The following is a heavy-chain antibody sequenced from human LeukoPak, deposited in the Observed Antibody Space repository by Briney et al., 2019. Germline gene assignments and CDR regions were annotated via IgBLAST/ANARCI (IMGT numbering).Heavy chain of an antibody. CDR3: ARIVSYCSSTSCYGGYYYYYMDV. J-gene: IGHJ6*03. CDR2: IYTSGST. D-gene: IGHD2-2*01. V-gene: IGHV4-4*07. Sequence: SETLSLTCTVSGSSISSYYWSWIRQPAGKGLEWIGRIYTSGSTDYNPSLKSRVTISVDTSKNQFSLKLSSVTAADTAVYYCARIVSYCSSTSCYGGYYYYYMDVWGKGTTVTISS. CDR1: GSSISSYY.